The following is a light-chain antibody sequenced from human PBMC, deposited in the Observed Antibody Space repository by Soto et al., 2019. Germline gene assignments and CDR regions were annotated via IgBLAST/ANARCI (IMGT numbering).Light chain of an antibody. Sequence: VLLTQSPGTLSLSPGERATLSCRASQSVSSDYLAWYQQKPGQAPRLLIYGASSKATGIPDRFSGSGSGTDFTLTISRLEPEDFAVYYCQQYGSSPLTFGQGTKVDIK. CDR1: QSVSSDY. V-gene: IGKV3-20*01. CDR2: GAS. J-gene: IGKJ4*01. CDR3: QQYGSSPLT.